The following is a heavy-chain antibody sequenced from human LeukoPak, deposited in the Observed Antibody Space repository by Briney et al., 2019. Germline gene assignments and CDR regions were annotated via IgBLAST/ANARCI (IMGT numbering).Heavy chain of an antibody. V-gene: IGHV4-61*02. CDR3: ARVRWLFGNVFDY. CDR2: IYTSGST. CDR1: GGSISSGSYY. Sequence: PSETLSLTCTVSGGSISSGSYYWSWIRQPAGKGLEWIGRIYTSGSTNYNPSLKSRVTISVDTSKNQFSLKLSSVTAADTAVYYCARVRWLFGNVFDYWGQGTLVTVSS. J-gene: IGHJ4*02. D-gene: IGHD3-22*01.